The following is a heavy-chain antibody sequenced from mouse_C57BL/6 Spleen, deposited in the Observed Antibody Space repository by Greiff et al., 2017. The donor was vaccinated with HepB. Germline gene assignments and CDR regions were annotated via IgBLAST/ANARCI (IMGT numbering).Heavy chain of an antibody. CDR3: TRLPNSYFDY. CDR2: IDPETGGT. J-gene: IGHJ2*01. CDR1: GYTFTDYE. V-gene: IGHV1-15*01. Sequence: QVQLKESGAELVRPGASVTLSCKASGYTFTDYEMHWVKQTPVHGLEWIGAIDPETGGTAYNQKFKGKAILTADKSSSTAYMELRSLTSEDSAVYYCTRLPNSYFDYWGQGTTLTVSS.